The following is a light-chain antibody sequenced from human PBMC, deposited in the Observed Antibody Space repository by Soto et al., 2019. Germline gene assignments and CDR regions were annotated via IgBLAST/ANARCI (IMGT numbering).Light chain of an antibody. CDR3: MQGTHWPPYT. CDR1: QSLAYSDGNTY. Sequence: DVVMTQSPLSLPVTLGQPASISCRSSQSLAYSDGNTYLNWFQQRPGQSPRRLIYKVSNRDSGVPDRFSGSGSGPDFTLKISRVEAEDVGVYYCMQGTHWPPYTFGQGTKLAIK. V-gene: IGKV2-30*01. CDR2: KVS. J-gene: IGKJ2*01.